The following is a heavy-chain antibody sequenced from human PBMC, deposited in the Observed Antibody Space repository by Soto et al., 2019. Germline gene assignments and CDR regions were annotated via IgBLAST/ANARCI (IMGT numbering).Heavy chain of an antibody. V-gene: IGHV4-4*02. J-gene: IGHJ5*02. CDR2: IYHSGNT. CDR3: ARRSVAAMSWFDP. CDR1: GVSITSTNW. Sequence: QVQLHESGPGLVKPSGTLSLTCAVSGVSITSTNWWSWVRQSPGKGLEWIGQIYHSGNTDYNPSLKSRVSMSLDKANNHFSLNLTSVTAADTAVYYCARRSVAAMSWFDPWGQGTLVTVSS. D-gene: IGHD2-15*01.